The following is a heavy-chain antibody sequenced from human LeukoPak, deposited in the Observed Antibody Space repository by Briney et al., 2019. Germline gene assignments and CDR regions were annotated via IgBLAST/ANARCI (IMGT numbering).Heavy chain of an antibody. CDR1: GGSNSSYY. CDR2: IYYSGST. J-gene: IGHJ4*02. D-gene: IGHD5-18*01. Sequence: SETLSLTCTVSGGSNSSYYWSWIRQPPGKGLEWIGYIYYSGSTNYNPSLKSRVTISVDTPKNQFSLKLSSVTAADTAVYYCAGARVRYSYGFDYWGQGTLVTVSS. CDR3: AGARVRYSYGFDY. V-gene: IGHV4-59*01.